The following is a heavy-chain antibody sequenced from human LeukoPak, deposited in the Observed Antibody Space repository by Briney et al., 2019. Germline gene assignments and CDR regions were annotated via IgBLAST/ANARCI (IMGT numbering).Heavy chain of an antibody. D-gene: IGHD3-22*01. CDR2: MYYSGST. V-gene: IGHV4-59*01. CDR3: ARGHYYDSSGLFDY. J-gene: IGHJ4*02. Sequence: PSETLSLTCTVSGGSISSYYWSWIRQPPGKGLEWIGYMYYSGSTNYYPSLKSRVTISVDASKNQFSLKLSSVTAADTAVYYCARGHYYDSSGLFDYWGQGTLVTVSS. CDR1: GGSISSYY.